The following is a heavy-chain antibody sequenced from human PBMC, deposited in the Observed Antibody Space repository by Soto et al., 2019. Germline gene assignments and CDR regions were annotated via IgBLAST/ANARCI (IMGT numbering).Heavy chain of an antibody. CDR3: ARQAKIGDRSQFYFDS. J-gene: IGHJ4*02. CDR1: GFTFSFYA. Sequence: GGSLRLSCAASGFTFSFYAMHWVRHAPGKGLEWVAVISYNGRNKHYVDSVKGRFTISRDNSQDTLHLQMDSLRPDDTAVYYCARQAKIGDRSQFYFDSWGQGTLVTVSS. V-gene: IGHV3-30*04. CDR2: ISYNGRNK. D-gene: IGHD3-16*01.